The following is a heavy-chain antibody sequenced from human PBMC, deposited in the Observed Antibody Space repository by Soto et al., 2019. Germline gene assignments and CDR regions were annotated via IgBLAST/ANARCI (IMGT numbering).Heavy chain of an antibody. J-gene: IGHJ5*02. Sequence: QVTLKESGPVLVKPTETLTLRCTVSGLSITDSEMGVSWIRQPPGQPLEWLAHIDSSGEKSNRTFLKSRLTISQDTSKSQIVLTMTNMDPADTATYYCARRHLAVAVSPWFDPWGQGIPVTVSS. CDR3: ARRHLAVAVSPWFDP. CDR1: GLSITDSEMG. V-gene: IGHV2-26*01. CDR2: IDSSGEK. D-gene: IGHD6-19*01.